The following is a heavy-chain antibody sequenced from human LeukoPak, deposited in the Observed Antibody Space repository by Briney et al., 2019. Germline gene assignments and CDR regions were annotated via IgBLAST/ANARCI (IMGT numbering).Heavy chain of an antibody. CDR1: GYTLTELS. Sequence: ASVKVSCKVSGYTLTELSMHWVRQAPGKGLEWMGGFDPEDGETIYAQKFQGRVTMTEDTSTDTAYMELSSLRSEDTAVYYCATNNKGYYLEPFDYWGQGTLVTVSS. CDR2: FDPEDGET. V-gene: IGHV1-24*01. D-gene: IGHD3-10*01. J-gene: IGHJ4*02. CDR3: ATNNKGYYLEPFDY.